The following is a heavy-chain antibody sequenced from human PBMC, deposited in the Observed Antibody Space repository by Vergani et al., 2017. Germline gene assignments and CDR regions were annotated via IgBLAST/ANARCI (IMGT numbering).Heavy chain of an antibody. J-gene: IGHJ4*02. CDR2: ISSSSSYI. V-gene: IGHV3-21*01. CDR3: ARDGPLDYSKLYTG. CDR1: GFTFSSYS. D-gene: IGHD4-11*01. Sequence: EVQLVESGGGLVKPGGSLRLSCAASGFTFSSYSMNWVRQAPGKGLEWVSSISSSSSYIYYADSVKGRFTISRDNAKNSLYLQMNSLRAEDTAVYYCARDGPLDYSKLYTGWGQGTLVTVSS.